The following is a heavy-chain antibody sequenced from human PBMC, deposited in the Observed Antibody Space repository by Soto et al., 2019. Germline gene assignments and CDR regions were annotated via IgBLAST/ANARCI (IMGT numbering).Heavy chain of an antibody. Sequence: ASVKVSCKVSGYTLTELSIHWVRQAPGKGLEWMGGSGPEDGETIYAQKFQGRVTMTEDTYRDTVYMELSSLRSEDTAVYYCAAKNVVGATLDYWGQGTLVTVSS. V-gene: IGHV1-24*01. CDR1: GYTLTELS. D-gene: IGHD1-26*01. CDR3: AAKNVVGATLDY. CDR2: SGPEDGET. J-gene: IGHJ4*02.